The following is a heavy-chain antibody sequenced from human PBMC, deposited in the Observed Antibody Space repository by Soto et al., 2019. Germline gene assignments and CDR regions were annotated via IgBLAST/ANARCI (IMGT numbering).Heavy chain of an antibody. CDR1: GGSITNYY. Sequence: QVQLQESGPGLVKASETLSLTCAVSGGSITNYYWSWIRQPPGTGLEWIGYIYFSGSTHYNPSLTRRVTRSVDTSKNQFSLKLSSVNAADTAIYYCARKGTYYRDAFDMWGQGTMVTVSS. CDR3: ARKGTYYRDAFDM. J-gene: IGHJ3*02. CDR2: IYFSGST. V-gene: IGHV4-59*01. D-gene: IGHD3-10*01.